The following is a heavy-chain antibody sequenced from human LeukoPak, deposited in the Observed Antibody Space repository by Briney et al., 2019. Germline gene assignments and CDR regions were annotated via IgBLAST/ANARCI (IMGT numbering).Heavy chain of an antibody. D-gene: IGHD4-17*01. J-gene: IGHJ4*02. Sequence: PSETLSLTCTVSGGSISSSSYYWGWIRQPPGKGLEWIGSIYYSGSIHYNPSLKSRLTIFVDTSKNQFSLKVNSVTAADTAVYYCARNGTVTVSGTKFNYFDYWAREPWSPSPQ. V-gene: IGHV4-39*01. CDR2: IYYSGSI. CDR1: GGSISSSSYY. CDR3: ARNGTVTVSGTKFNYFDY.